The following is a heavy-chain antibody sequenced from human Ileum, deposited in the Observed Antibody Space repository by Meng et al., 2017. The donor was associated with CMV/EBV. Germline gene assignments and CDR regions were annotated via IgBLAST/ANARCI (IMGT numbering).Heavy chain of an antibody. CDR2: INSDESTT. CDR3: ARDQSPYPDY. Sequence: GESLKISCGASGFTFSNYWMNWVRQAPGKGLMWVSRINSDESTTSYADSVKGRFTISRDNAKKTLYLQMNSLRTEDTAVYYCARDQSPYPDYWGQGALVTVSS. V-gene: IGHV3-74*01. J-gene: IGHJ4*02. CDR1: GFTFSNYW.